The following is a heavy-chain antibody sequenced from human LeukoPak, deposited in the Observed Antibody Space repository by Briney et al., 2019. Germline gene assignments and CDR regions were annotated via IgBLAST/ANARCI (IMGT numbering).Heavy chain of an antibody. CDR1: GASISSGDYY. J-gene: IGHJ4*02. CDR3: ARAYSPSSLYFDY. Sequence: SQTLSLTCTVSGASISSGDYYWSWIRQHPGKGLEWIGYIYNSGSTYYNPFLKSRITISVDTSQSQFSLKLSSVTAADTAVYFCARAYSPSSLYFDYWGQGTLVTVSS. CDR2: IYNSGST. V-gene: IGHV4-31*03. D-gene: IGHD6-6*01.